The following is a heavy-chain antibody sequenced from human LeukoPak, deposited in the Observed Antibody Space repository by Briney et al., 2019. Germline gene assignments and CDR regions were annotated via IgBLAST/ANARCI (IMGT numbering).Heavy chain of an antibody. J-gene: IGHJ6*02. CDR1: GGSISYYY. D-gene: IGHD4/OR15-4a*01. CDR2: IYYSGTT. CDR3: ARYHPQTRVPEGMDV. V-gene: IGHV4-59*01. Sequence: SETLSLTCTVSGGSISYYYWSWMRQSPGKGLEWIGYIYYSGTTNYNPSLKSRVTISVDTSKNQFSLQLRSVTAADSAVYYCARYHPQTRVPEGMDVWGQGTTVTVSS.